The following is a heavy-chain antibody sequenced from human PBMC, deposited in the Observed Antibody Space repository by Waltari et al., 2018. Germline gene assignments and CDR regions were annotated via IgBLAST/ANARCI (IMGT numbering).Heavy chain of an antibody. CDR1: GFTFSRYA. V-gene: IGHV3-23*01. D-gene: IGHD1-26*01. CDR3: ATEWELQIGTFDY. Sequence: EVQLLESGGGLVQPGGSLRLSCAASGFTFSRYAMSWVRRAPGKGLEWVSAISGSGGSTYYADSVKGRFTISRDNSKNTLYLQMNSLRAEDTAVYYCATEWELQIGTFDYWGQGTLVTVSS. J-gene: IGHJ4*02. CDR2: ISGSGGST.